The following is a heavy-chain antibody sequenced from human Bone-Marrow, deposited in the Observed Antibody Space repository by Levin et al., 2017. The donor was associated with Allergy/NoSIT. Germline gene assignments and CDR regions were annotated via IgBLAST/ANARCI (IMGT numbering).Heavy chain of an antibody. CDR1: GNSFTSYW. D-gene: IGHD1-14*01. V-gene: IGHV5-10-1*01. CDR3: ARHRYVKWFDP. Sequence: GESLKISCKGSGNSFTSYWISWVRQLPGKGLEWMGRIDPSDSYTNYSPSFQDHVTISADKSISTAYLQWSSLKASDTAMYYCARHRYVKWFDPWGQGTLVTVSS. CDR2: IDPSDSYT. J-gene: IGHJ5*02.